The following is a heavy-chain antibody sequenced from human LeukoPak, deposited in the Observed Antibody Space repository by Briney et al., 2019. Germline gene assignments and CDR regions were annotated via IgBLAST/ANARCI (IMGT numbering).Heavy chain of an antibody. CDR3: ARVTSNWFDP. Sequence: SVKVSCKASGGTFSSYAISWVRQAPGQGLEWMGRIIPVLGIANYAQKFQGRVTITADKSTSTAYMELSSLRSEDTAVYYCARVTSNWFDPWGQGTLVTVSS. CDR2: IIPVLGIA. V-gene: IGHV1-69*04. CDR1: GGTFSSYA. J-gene: IGHJ5*02.